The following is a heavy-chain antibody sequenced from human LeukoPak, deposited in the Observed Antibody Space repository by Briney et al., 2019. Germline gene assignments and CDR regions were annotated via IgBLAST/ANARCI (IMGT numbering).Heavy chain of an antibody. J-gene: IGHJ4*02. V-gene: IGHV1-3*03. D-gene: IGHD1-14*01. CDR1: GYTFSNYV. CDR3: ARVGLYHTFDY. CDR2: INSGNGNT. Sequence: GASVKVSCKASGYTFSNYVIHWVRQAPGQRLQWMGSINSGNGNTRYSQDFQGRVTMTRDTFATTAYMELTSLRSEDMAIYYCARVGLYHTFDYWGQGTVVTVSS.